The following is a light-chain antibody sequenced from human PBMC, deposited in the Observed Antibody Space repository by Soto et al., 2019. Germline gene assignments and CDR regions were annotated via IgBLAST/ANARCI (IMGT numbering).Light chain of an antibody. CDR3: QTWGTGILVV. CDR2: VNSDGSH. V-gene: IGLV4-69*01. Sequence: QPVLTQSPSASASLGASVKLTCALRSGHSRNVIAWHQQQPEKGPRCLMKVNSDGSHSKGEGIPDRFSGSSSGAERYLTISSLQSEDEADYYCQTWGTGILVVFGGGTKLTVL. J-gene: IGLJ2*01. CDR1: SGHSRNV.